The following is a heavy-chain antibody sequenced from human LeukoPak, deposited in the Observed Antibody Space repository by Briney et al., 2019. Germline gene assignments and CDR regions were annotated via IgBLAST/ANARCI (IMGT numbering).Heavy chain of an antibody. CDR1: GGTFSSYA. CDR3: ARSPGGGYSYGFDAFDI. D-gene: IGHD5-18*01. CDR2: IIPIFGTA. V-gene: IGHV1-69*13. J-gene: IGHJ3*02. Sequence: GASVEVSCKASGGTFSSYAISWVRQAPGQGLEWMGGIIPIFGTANYAQKFQGRVTITADESTSTAYMELSSLRSEDTAVYYCARSPGGGYSYGFDAFDIWGQGTMVTVSS.